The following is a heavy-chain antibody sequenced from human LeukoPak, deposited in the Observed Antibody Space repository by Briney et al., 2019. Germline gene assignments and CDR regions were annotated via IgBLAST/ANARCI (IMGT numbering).Heavy chain of an antibody. Sequence: PGGSLRLSCAASGFTFSTYAMNWVRQAPGKGLEWVSYISSTTGITYYADSVKGRFTISRDNAKNSLYLQMNSLRAEDTAVYYCTRGSYGDYEYWGQGTLVTVSS. V-gene: IGHV3-48*01. D-gene: IGHD4-17*01. CDR1: GFTFSTYA. CDR3: TRGSYGDYEY. CDR2: ISSTTGIT. J-gene: IGHJ4*02.